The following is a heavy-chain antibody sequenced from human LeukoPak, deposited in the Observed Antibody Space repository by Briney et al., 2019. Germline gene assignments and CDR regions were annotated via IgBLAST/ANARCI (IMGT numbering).Heavy chain of an antibody. CDR2: IYTSGST. V-gene: IGHV4-61*02. Sequence: PSETLSLTCTVSGGSISSGSYYWSWIRQPAGKGLEWIGRIYTSGSTNYNPSLKSRVTISVDTSKNQFSLKLSSVTAADTAVYYCARDSPTWELAYYFDYWGQGTLVTVSS. J-gene: IGHJ4*02. CDR3: ARDSPTWELAYYFDY. CDR1: GGSISSGSYY. D-gene: IGHD1-26*01.